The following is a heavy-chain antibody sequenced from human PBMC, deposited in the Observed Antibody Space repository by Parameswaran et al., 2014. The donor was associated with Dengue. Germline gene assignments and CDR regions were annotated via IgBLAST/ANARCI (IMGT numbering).Heavy chain of an antibody. D-gene: IGHD4-23*01. V-gene: IGHV2-26*01. Sequence: PGKALEWLAHIFSNDEKSYSTSLKSRLTISKDTSKSQVVLTMTNMDPVDTATYYCARSFYGGNPGSVLGIDVWGQGTTVTVSS. J-gene: IGHJ6*02. CDR2: IFSNDEK. CDR3: ARSFYGGNPGSVLGIDV.